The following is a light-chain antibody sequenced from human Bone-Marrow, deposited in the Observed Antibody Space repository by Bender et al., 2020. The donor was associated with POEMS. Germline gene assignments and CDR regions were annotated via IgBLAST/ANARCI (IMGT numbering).Light chain of an antibody. V-gene: IGLV2-8*01. J-gene: IGLJ2*01. CDR2: EVN. Sequence: QSALTQPPSASGSPGQSVTISCTGTSSDVGGYHYVSWYQQHPGKAPKLIIFEVNRRPSGVPDRFSGSKSGDTASLTVSGLQADDEANYYCSSYTSSSTVVFGGGTKLTVL. CDR1: SSDVGGYHY. CDR3: SSYTSSSTVV.